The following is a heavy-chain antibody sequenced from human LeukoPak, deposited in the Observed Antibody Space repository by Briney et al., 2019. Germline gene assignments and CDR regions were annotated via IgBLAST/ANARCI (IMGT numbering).Heavy chain of an antibody. J-gene: IGHJ6*03. D-gene: IGHD2-2*01. CDR3: AKSPYCSSTSCSKGDYYMDV. CDR2: IRYDGSNK. Sequence: GGSLRLSCAASGFTFSSYGMHWVRQAPGKGLEWVAFIRYDGSNKYYADSVKGRFTISRDNSKSTLYLQMNSLRAEDTAVYYCAKSPYCSSTSCSKGDYYMDVWGKGTTVTVSS. CDR1: GFTFSSYG. V-gene: IGHV3-30*02.